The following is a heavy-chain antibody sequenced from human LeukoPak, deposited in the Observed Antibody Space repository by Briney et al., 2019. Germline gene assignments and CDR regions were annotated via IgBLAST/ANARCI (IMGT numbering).Heavy chain of an antibody. CDR2: ISSSSSTI. Sequence: PGGSLRLSCAASVLTFSSNSINWVRQAPGKGLEWVSYISSSSSTIYYADSVKGRFTISRDNAKNSLYLQMNSLRAEDTAVYYCARDSPGGSAFDIGGQGTMVTVSS. CDR3: ARDSPGGSAFDI. J-gene: IGHJ3*02. V-gene: IGHV3-48*01. D-gene: IGHD3-10*01. CDR1: VLTFSSNS.